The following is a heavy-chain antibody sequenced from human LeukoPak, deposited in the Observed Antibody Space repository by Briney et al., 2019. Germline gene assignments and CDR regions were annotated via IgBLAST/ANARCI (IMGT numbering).Heavy chain of an antibody. D-gene: IGHD1-26*01. CDR1: GFTFDDYA. CDR2: ISWNSGVI. CDR3: ARGGSYLSAFDI. V-gene: IGHV3-9*01. J-gene: IGHJ3*02. Sequence: GRSLRLSCAASGFTFDDYAMHWVRQAPGKGLEWVSGISWNSGVIGYADSVKGRFTISRDNAKNSLYLQMNSLRAEDTAVYYCARGGSYLSAFDIWGQGTMVTVSS.